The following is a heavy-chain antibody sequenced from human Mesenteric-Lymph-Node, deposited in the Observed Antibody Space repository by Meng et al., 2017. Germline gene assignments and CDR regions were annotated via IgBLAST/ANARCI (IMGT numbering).Heavy chain of an antibody. D-gene: IGHD3-10*01. V-gene: IGHV4-4*03. CDR2: IPQRGSS. CDR1: GESMTNHNW. CDR3: LRGSGGSV. J-gene: IGHJ1*01. Sequence: QPEKCVASLWQPPAPSSLAFAASGESMTNHNWWAWVRQPPGKGLEWIGGIPQRGSSAYNPSLKSRVSMSIDKSKNQFSLKLTSVTAADTAVYHCLRGSGGSVWGQGTLVTVSS.